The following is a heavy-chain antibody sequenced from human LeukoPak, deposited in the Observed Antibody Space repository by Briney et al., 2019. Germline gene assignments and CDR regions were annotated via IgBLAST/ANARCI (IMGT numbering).Heavy chain of an antibody. CDR1: GFTFRSYT. CDR3: SNSRRTYQPLLKDAVGEGG. D-gene: IGHD1-26*01. V-gene: IGHV3-23*01. CDR2: MSGGGAIP. J-gene: IGHJ4*02. Sequence: GGSLRLSCAASGFTFRSYTMSWVRQAPGKGLGWVSSMSGGGAIPHYADSVKGRFTVSRDNLKNILFLQMASLRPEDTAIYYCSNSRRTYQPLLKDAVGEGGWGQGTLVIVSS.